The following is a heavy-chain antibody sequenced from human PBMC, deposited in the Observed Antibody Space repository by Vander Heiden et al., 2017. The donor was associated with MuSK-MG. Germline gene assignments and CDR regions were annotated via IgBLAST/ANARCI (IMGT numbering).Heavy chain of an antibody. CDR1: GFTFSSCW. J-gene: IGHJ4*02. CDR2: INREGRTT. Sequence: EVQLVESGGGLVQPGGSLRLSCAASGFTFSSCWIHWVRQAPGKGVVWVSRINREGRTTTYADSVKGRFTISRDNAKNTMYIKMNSLRAEDTAGYYCASSPFDYWGQGTLVTVSS. V-gene: IGHV3-74*01. CDR3: ASSPFDY.